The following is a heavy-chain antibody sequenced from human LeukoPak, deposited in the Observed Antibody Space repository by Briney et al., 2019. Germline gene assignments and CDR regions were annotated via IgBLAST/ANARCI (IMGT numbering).Heavy chain of an antibody. CDR2: INWNGGST. CDR3: ARGTLYSGWSYYFDY. CDR1: GFTFDDYG. D-gene: IGHD6-19*01. J-gene: IGHJ4*02. Sequence: GGSLRLSCAAPGFTFDDYGMSWVRQAPGKGLEWVSGINWNGGSTAYADSVKGRFTISRDNAKSSMYLQMNSLRAEDTALYYCARGTLYSGWSYYFDYWGQGSQATVSS. V-gene: IGHV3-20*04.